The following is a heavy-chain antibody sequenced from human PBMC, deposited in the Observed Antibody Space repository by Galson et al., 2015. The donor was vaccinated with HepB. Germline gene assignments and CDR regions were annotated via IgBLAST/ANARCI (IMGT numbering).Heavy chain of an antibody. D-gene: IGHD4-23*01. CDR2: ISSSGSTI. CDR3: ARGAHDYGGTEYFQH. CDR1: GFTFSSYE. V-gene: IGHV3-48*03. J-gene: IGHJ1*01. Sequence: SLRLSCAASGFTFSSYEMNWVRQAPGKGLEWVSYISSSGSTIYYADSVKGRFTISRDNAKNSLYLQMNSLRAEDTAVYYCARGAHDYGGTEYFQHWGQGTLVTVSS.